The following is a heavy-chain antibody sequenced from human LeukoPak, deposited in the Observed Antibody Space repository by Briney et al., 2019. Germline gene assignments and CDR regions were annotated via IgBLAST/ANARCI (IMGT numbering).Heavy chain of an antibody. CDR3: ARGSRITAYYYYYYMDV. Sequence: PGGSLRLSCAASGFTFSSYAMHWVRQAPGKGLEWVAVISYDGSSKYYADSVKGRFTISRDDSKNTLYLQMNSLRAEDTAVYYCARGSRITAYYYYYYMDVWGKGTTVTVSS. V-gene: IGHV3-30*04. J-gene: IGHJ6*03. D-gene: IGHD1-14*01. CDR1: GFTFSSYA. CDR2: ISYDGSSK.